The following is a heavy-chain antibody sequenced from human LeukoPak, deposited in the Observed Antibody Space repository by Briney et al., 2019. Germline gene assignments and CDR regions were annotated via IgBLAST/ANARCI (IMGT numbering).Heavy chain of an antibody. D-gene: IGHD5-24*01. CDR1: GYTFTGYY. CDR2: INPNSGGT. Sequence: ASVKVSCKASGYTFTGYYMHWVRQAPGQGLEWMGWINPNSGGTNYAQKFEGRVTMTRDTSISTAYMELSSLRSDDTAVYYCVRYLGSMMATDFWGQGTLVTVSS. J-gene: IGHJ4*02. CDR3: VRYLGSMMATDF. V-gene: IGHV1-2*02.